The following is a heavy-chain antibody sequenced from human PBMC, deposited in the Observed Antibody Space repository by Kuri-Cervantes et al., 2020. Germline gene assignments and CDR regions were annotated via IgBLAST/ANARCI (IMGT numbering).Heavy chain of an antibody. Sequence: SVKVSCKASGYTFTYRYLHWVRQAPGQALEWMGWITPFNGNTNYAQKFQDRVTITRDRSMSTAYMELSSLRSEDTAMYYCARAYTIFGVVTHFDYWGQGTLVTVSS. CDR2: ITPFNGNT. CDR3: ARAYTIFGVVTHFDY. CDR1: GYTFTYRY. D-gene: IGHD3-3*01. V-gene: IGHV1-45*02. J-gene: IGHJ4*02.